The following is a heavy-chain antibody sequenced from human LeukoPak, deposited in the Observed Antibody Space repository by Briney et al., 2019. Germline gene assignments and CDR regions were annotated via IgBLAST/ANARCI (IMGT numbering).Heavy chain of an antibody. CDR1: GGSISGSSDY. J-gene: IGHJ6*02. CDR2: IYFSGST. V-gene: IGHV4-39*07. Sequence: ASETLSLTCTVSGGSISGSSDYWVWIRQPPGKRLEWIGSIYFSGSTHYRPSLRSRLTMSVDTRKNQFSLKLTSVTAADTALYYCARELNYGSGSLYKYYYGMDVWGQGTMVTVSS. D-gene: IGHD3-10*01. CDR3: ARELNYGSGSLYKYYYGMDV.